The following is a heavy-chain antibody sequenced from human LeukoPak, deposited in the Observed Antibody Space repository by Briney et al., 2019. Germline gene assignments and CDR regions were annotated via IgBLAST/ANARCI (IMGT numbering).Heavy chain of an antibody. J-gene: IGHJ4*02. CDR1: GFTLSSYA. D-gene: IGHD5-24*01. CDR3: AKRDDSNYALDY. CDR2: ISGSGRST. V-gene: IGHV3-23*01. Sequence: GGSLRLSCAASGFTLSSYAMSWICQAPGKGPEWVSTISGSGRSTYYADSVEGRFTISRDNSRNTVYLQMNSLRAEDTAVYFCAKRDDSNYALDYWGQGALVTVSS.